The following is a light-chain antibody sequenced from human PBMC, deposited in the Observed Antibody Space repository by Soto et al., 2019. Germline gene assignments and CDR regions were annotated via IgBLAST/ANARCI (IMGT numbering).Light chain of an antibody. Sequence: DVQMTQSPSSLSASVGDRVTITCRASQGIAPYLAWFQQKPGKVPKLLIYAAFILQSGVPSRFSGSGSGTDFTLTISSLQPEDVATYYCQKYNSAPLTFGGGTKV. CDR2: AAF. J-gene: IGKJ4*01. V-gene: IGKV1-27*01. CDR3: QKYNSAPLT. CDR1: QGIAPY.